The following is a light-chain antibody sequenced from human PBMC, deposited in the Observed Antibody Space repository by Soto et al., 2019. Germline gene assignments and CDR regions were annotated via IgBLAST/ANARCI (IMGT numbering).Light chain of an antibody. CDR3: CSSAPESTYV. Sequence: QSVLSQPASVSGSPGQSITISCSGTSSDIGDYNSVSWYQQHPHKAPQVIIYKGTQRPSGVSHRFSGSTSGNAASLTISGLQADDEADYFCCSSAPESTYVCGSGTKVTVL. CDR1: SSDIGDYNS. V-gene: IGLV2-23*01. CDR2: KGT. J-gene: IGLJ1*01.